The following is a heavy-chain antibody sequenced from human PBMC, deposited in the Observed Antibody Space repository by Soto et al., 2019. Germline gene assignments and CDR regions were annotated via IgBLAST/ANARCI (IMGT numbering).Heavy chain of an antibody. CDR2: IYYSGST. CDR3: ARDRWKQWLVRGWFDP. D-gene: IGHD6-19*01. V-gene: IGHV4-61*01. CDR1: GGSVSSGSYY. J-gene: IGHJ5*02. Sequence: QVQLQESGPGLVKPSETLSLTCTVSGGSVSSGSYYWSWIRQPPGKGLEWIGYIYYSGSTNYNPSLNSRVTISVDTSKNQFSLKLSSVTAADPAVYYCARDRWKQWLVRGWFDPWGQGTLVTVSS.